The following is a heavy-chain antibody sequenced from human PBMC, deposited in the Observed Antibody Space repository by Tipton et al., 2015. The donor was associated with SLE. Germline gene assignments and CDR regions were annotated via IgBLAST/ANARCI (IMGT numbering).Heavy chain of an antibody. CDR1: GYAFTAYY. J-gene: IGHJ6*03. V-gene: IGHV1-2*06. Sequence: QLVQSGAEVKKPGASMKVSCKTSGYAFTAYYIHWVRQAPGQGLEWMGRINPNTGDTNFAQKFQGRVTMTRDTSISTAYMELTRLTSDDTAVYYCARGYSYGSIYYYYMDVWGKGTTVTVSS. CDR2: INPNTGDT. D-gene: IGHD5-18*01. CDR3: ARGYSYGSIYYYYMDV.